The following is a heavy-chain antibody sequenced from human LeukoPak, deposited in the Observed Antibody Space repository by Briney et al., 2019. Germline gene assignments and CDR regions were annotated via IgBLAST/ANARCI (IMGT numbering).Heavy chain of an antibody. CDR1: GFALSSYT. V-gene: IGHV3-48*01. Sequence: GGSLRLSCVASGFALSSYTMNWVRQAPGKGLEWISYISISSNTIFYADSVKGRFTISRDNSKNTLYLQMNSLRAEDTAVYYCAKIPSSSRNYWGQGTLVTVSS. J-gene: IGHJ4*02. D-gene: IGHD6-6*01. CDR2: ISISSNTI. CDR3: AKIPSSSRNY.